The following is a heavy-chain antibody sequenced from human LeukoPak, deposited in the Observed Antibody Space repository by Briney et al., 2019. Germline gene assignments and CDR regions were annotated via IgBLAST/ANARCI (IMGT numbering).Heavy chain of an antibody. V-gene: IGHV4-59*01. CDR3: ARDSSGYAYYFDY. J-gene: IGHJ4*02. CDR1: GGSISGYY. D-gene: IGHD5-12*01. CDR2: FYYSGST. Sequence: PSETLSLTCTVSGGSISGYYWSWIRQPPGKGLEWIGYFYYSGSTNYNPSLKSRVTISADTSKNQFSLKLTSVTAADTAMYYCARDSSGYAYYFDYWGQGTLLTVSS.